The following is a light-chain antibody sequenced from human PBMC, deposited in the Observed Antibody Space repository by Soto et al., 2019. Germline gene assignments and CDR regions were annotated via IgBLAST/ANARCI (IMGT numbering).Light chain of an antibody. CDR1: QSLLYSSNSKNY. Sequence: DIVMTQSPDSLAVSLGETATINCKSSQSLLYSSNSKNYLAWYQHKSGQPPKLLIYWASNRESGVPDRFSGSGSGTDFTLTITSLQAEDVAVYYCQQYYITPYTFGQGTNLEIK. V-gene: IGKV4-1*01. J-gene: IGKJ2*01. CDR3: QQYYITPYT. CDR2: WAS.